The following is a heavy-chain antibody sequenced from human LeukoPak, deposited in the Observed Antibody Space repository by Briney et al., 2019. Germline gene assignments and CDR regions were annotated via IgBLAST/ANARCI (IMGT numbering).Heavy chain of an antibody. CDR3: ARVILGILGYYYYYMDV. V-gene: IGHV1-2*02. J-gene: IGHJ6*03. CDR1: GYTFTGYY. CDR2: INPNSGGT. Sequence: GASVKVSCKASGYTFTGYYMHWVRQAPGQGLEWMGWINPNSGGTNYAQKLQGRVTMTTDTSTSTAYMELRSLRSDDTAVYYCARVILGILGYYYYYMDVWGKGTTVTISS. D-gene: IGHD7-27*01.